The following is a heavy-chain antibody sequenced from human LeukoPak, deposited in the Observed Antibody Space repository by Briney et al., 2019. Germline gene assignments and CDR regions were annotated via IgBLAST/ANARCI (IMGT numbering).Heavy chain of an antibody. CDR1: GGSFSGYY. J-gene: IGHJ3*02. V-gene: IGHV4-34*01. Sequence: PSETLSLTCAVYGGSFSGYYWSWIRQPPGKGLEWIGEINHSGSTNYSPSPKSRVTISVDTSKNQFSLKLNSVTAADTAVYYCAKSNGYGLVDIWGQGTMVTVSS. CDR3: AKSNGYGLVDI. CDR2: INHSGST. D-gene: IGHD3-10*01.